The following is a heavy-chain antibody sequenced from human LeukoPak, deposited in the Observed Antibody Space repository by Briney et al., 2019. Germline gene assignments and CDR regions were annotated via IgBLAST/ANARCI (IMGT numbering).Heavy chain of an antibody. CDR1: GFTFSSYS. Sequence: KPGGSLRLSCVASGFTFSSYSMNWVRQAPGKGLEWVSCITSDSSYMYYADSVKGRFTISRDNAKNSVYLQMNSLRAEDTALYYCAIGYINSWLASWGQGTLVTVSS. CDR3: AIGYINSWLAS. CDR2: ITSDSSYM. V-gene: IGHV3-21*01. J-gene: IGHJ5*01. D-gene: IGHD6-13*01.